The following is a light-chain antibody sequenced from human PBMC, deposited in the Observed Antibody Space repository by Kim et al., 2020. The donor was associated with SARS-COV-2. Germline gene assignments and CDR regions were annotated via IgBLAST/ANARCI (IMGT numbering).Light chain of an antibody. J-gene: IGKJ4*01. CDR3: QHYNEWPHT. V-gene: IGKV3-15*01. CDR1: QRSSSD. Sequence: APPWERGTTACRASQRSSSDLAWYQQKPGQAPRHLIYRATNRATGIPARFSGRGSGREFTLTFSSLQSEDFAVYYGQHYNEWPHTFGGGTKVDIK. CDR2: RAT.